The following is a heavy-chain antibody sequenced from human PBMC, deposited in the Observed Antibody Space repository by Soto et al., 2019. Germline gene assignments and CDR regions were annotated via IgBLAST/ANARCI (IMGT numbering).Heavy chain of an antibody. CDR2: IYHSGST. CDR1: GGSISSSNW. D-gene: IGHD3-22*01. J-gene: IGHJ6*02. CDR3: ARGARDSSGYYGYYGMDV. V-gene: IGHV4-4*02. Sequence: SSETLSLTCAVSGGSISSSNWWSWVRQPPGKGLEWIGEIYHSGSTNYNPSLKSRVTISVDKSKNQFSLKLSSVTAADTAVYYCARGARDSSGYYGYYGMDVWGQGTTVTVSS.